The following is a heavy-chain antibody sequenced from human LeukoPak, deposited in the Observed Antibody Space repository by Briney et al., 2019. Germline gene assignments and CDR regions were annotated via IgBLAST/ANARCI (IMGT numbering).Heavy chain of an antibody. J-gene: IGHJ4*02. CDR2: LYPADSDT. V-gene: IGHV5-51*01. Sequence: GEPLKISCKGSGYPFSNYWIGWVRQMPGKGLEWMGMLYPADSDTRYSPSFQGQVTISVDRSISTAYLQWNSLKASDTAMYYAVAGNGDYFDHWGQGTLVTVSS. D-gene: IGHD6-19*01. CDR1: GYPFSNYW. CDR3: VAGNGDYFDH.